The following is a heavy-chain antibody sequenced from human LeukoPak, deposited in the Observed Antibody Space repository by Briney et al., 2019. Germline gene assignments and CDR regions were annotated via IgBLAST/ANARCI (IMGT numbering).Heavy chain of an antibody. CDR2: IYYSGST. J-gene: IGHJ4*02. CDR1: GGSMSGFY. D-gene: IGHD6-6*01. Sequence: SETLSLTCTVSGGSMSGFYWSRIRQPPGKGLEWIGYIYYSGSTNYNPSLQSRVTISVDTSKNQFSLKLRSVTAADTAVYYCATNAGRPWGIFDYWGQGTLVTVSS. CDR3: ATNAGRPWGIFDY. V-gene: IGHV4-59*01.